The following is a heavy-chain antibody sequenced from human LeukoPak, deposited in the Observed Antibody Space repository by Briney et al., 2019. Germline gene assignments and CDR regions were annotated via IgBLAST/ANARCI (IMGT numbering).Heavy chain of an antibody. CDR3: ARSSIIAAAGPYYFDY. CDR1: GYTFSDYY. CDR2: ISAYNGNT. J-gene: IGHJ4*02. D-gene: IGHD6-13*01. Sequence: ASVKVSCKASGYTFSDYYIHWVRQAPGQGLEWMGWISAYNGNTNYAQKFQGRVTITADKSTSTAYMELSSLRSEDTAVYYCARSSIIAAAGPYYFDYWGQGTLVTVSS. V-gene: IGHV1-18*04.